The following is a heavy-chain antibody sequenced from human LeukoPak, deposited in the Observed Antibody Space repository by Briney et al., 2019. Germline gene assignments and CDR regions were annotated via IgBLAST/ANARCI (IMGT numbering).Heavy chain of an antibody. CDR3: TTLRLTASDS. CDR1: GFTFSNAW. Sequence: GGSLRLSCEAAGFTFSNAWMSWVRQAPGKGLEWVGRIKSRGDGGTIDYAEPVKGRIIISRDDSRNNLYLQMNKLKIEDTAMYYCTTLRLTASDSWGQGTRVSVSS. CDR2: IKSRGDGGTI. D-gene: IGHD5-18*01. J-gene: IGHJ5*02. V-gene: IGHV3-15*01.